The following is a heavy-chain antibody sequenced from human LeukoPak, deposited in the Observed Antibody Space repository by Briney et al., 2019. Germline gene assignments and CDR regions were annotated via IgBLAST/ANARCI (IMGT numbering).Heavy chain of an antibody. CDR1: GFAVSSNY. Sequence: GGSLRLSCAASGFAVSSNYMSWVRQAPGKGLEWVSVIYSGGSTYYADSVKGRFTISRHNSKNTLYLQMNSLRAEDTAVYYCARVAAMAYDYWGQGTLVTVSS. D-gene: IGHD5-18*01. CDR3: ARVAAMAYDY. CDR2: IYSGGST. J-gene: IGHJ4*02. V-gene: IGHV3-53*04.